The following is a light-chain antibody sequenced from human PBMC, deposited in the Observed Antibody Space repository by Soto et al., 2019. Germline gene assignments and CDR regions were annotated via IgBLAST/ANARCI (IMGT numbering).Light chain of an antibody. Sequence: VLSLSPGTLSLSTGERATLSYRDSPSVTSQLAWYQQKPRQAPRLIIHGAASRDTGAPDRITGSGSGTDFTLSISRLQAEDFALYYCQQYGCPTRTFGQGTKVDIK. V-gene: IGKV3-20*01. J-gene: IGKJ1*01. CDR1: PSVTSQ. CDR3: QQYGCPTRT. CDR2: GAA.